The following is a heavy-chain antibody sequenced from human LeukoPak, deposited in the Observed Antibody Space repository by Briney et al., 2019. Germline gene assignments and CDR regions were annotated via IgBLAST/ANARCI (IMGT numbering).Heavy chain of an antibody. D-gene: IGHD1-1*01. Sequence: PGGSLRLSCAASGFTFSSYGMHWVRQAPGKGLEWVAFIRYDGSNKYYADSVKGRFTISRDNSKNTLYLQMNSLRAEDTAVYYCVLYMWGRTNPSYWGFDPWGQGTLVTVSS. CDR1: GFTFSSYG. J-gene: IGHJ5*02. CDR2: IRYDGSNK. V-gene: IGHV3-30*02. CDR3: VLYMWGRTNPSYWGFDP.